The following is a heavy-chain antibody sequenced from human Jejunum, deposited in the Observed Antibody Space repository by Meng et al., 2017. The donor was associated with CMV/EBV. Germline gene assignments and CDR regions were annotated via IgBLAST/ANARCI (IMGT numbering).Heavy chain of an antibody. D-gene: IGHD5-12*01. CDR3: ATADEYAIKY. CDR1: VGSFSAYT. V-gene: IGHV4-34*01. J-gene: IGHJ4*02. Sequence: HVQLQGWGTGRLKPSETLALTRTLSVGSFSAYTWSWIRQAPGKGLEWIAEIDHLRRTNFNPSLKSRVSISRDTSRDQFSLRLNSVTAADTAVYYCATADEYAIKYWGQGTLVTVSS. CDR2: IDHLRRT.